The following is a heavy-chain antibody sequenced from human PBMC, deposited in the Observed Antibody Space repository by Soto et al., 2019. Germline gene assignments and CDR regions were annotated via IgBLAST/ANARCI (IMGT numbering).Heavy chain of an antibody. J-gene: IGHJ4*02. CDR3: ARENSYFDY. Sequence: QIQLLQSGAEVKKPGASVKVTCKASGYTFRNFGTSWVRQAPGQGLEWIGWISAYNANANYAQKFQGRLTMTADTSTSTAYMELRSLRSDDTAVYYCARENSYFDYWGQGTLVTVSS. CDR2: ISAYNANA. V-gene: IGHV1-18*01. CDR1: GYTFRNFG.